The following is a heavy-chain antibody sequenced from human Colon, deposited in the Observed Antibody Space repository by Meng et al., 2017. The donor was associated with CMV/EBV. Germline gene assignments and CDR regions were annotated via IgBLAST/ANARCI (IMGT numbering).Heavy chain of an antibody. J-gene: IGHJ3*02. CDR2: IRNKANTYTT. D-gene: IGHD2-15*01. CDR1: GFTFSDHY. V-gene: IGHV3-72*01. CDR3: SRIRCTSANCYYGAFDI. Sequence: GESLKISCAGSGFTFSDHYMDWVRQAPGKGLEWVGRIRNKANTYTTEYAASVKGRFTISRDDSKNSLYLHMNSLDSEDTAIYYCSRIRCTSANCYYGAFDIWGQGTTVTVSS.